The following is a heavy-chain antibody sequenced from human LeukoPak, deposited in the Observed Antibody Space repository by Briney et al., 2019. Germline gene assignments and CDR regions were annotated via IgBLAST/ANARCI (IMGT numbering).Heavy chain of an antibody. J-gene: IGHJ4*02. Sequence: PGGSLRLSCAASGFTFTSQALSWVRQAPGKGLEWIGEINHSGSTNYNPSLKSRVTISVDTSKNQFSLKLSSVTAADTAVYYCARGGLWFGELLDWGQGTLVTVSS. D-gene: IGHD3-10*01. CDR1: GFTFTSQA. CDR2: INHSGST. CDR3: ARGGLWFGELLD. V-gene: IGHV4-34*01.